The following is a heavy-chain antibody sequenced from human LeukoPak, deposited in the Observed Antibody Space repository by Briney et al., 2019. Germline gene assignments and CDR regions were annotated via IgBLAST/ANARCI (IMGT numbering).Heavy chain of an antibody. J-gene: IGHJ6*03. V-gene: IGHV3-15*01. Sequence: PGGSLRLSCAASGFTFSNAWMSWVRQAPGKGLEWVGRIKSKTDGGTTDYAAPVKGRFTISRDDSKNTLYLQMNSLKTEDTAVYYCTSSYQLLRVRFSYYYMDVWGKGTTVTVSS. CDR2: IKSKTDGGTT. D-gene: IGHD2-2*01. CDR1: GFTFSNAW. CDR3: TSSYQLLRVRFSYYYMDV.